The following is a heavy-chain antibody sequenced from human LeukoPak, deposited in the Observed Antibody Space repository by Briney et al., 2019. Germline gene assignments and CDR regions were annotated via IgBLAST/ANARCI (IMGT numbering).Heavy chain of an antibody. J-gene: IGHJ4*02. CDR3: ARGGKPFDY. CDR1: GFTFSTFS. V-gene: IGHV3-21*01. D-gene: IGHD1-1*01. Sequence: GGSLRLSCAASGFTFSTFSMNWVRQAPGKGLEWVSFISSSSSYIYHADSVKGRFTISRDTAKNSLYLQMNSLRAEDTAVYYCARGGKPFDYWGQGTLVTVSS. CDR2: ISSSSSYI.